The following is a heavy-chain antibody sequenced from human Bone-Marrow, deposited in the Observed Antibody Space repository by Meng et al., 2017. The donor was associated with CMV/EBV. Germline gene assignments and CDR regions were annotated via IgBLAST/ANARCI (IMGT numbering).Heavy chain of an antibody. CDR1: GFSFSSYS. V-gene: IGHV3-21*01. CDR3: AKVSAYSSGWYED. CDR2: ISSSSSYI. D-gene: IGHD6-19*01. J-gene: IGHJ4*02. Sequence: GGSLRLSCAASGFSFSSYSMNWVRQAPGKGLEWVSSISSSSSYIYYADSVKGRFTISRDNFRNTVYLQMNSLTPEDTAMYYCAKVSAYSSGWYEDWGQGTLVTVSS.